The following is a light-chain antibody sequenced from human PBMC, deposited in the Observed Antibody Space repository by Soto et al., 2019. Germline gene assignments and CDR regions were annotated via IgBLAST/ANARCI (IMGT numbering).Light chain of an antibody. CDR2: SNI. CDR1: DSNSGSNY. V-gene: IGLV1-47*02. CDR3: AAWDNSLNGRV. Sequence: QSVLTQPPSASGTPGQRVTISCSGSDSNSGSNYVYWYQQFPGTAPKLLTYSNIQRPSGVPARFSGSKSGTTAYLAISGLRSEDEADYYCAAWDNSLNGRVFGGGTKLTVL. J-gene: IGLJ3*02.